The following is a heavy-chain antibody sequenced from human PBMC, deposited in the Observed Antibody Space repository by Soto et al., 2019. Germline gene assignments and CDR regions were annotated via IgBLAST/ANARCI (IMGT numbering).Heavy chain of an antibody. D-gene: IGHD5-12*01. CDR3: AKDKSIVSTVFDF. V-gene: IGHV3-9*01. Sequence: EVRLEESGGGLVQPGRSLRLSCAASGFTFDDYAMHWVRQAPGEGLGWVAGISWNSGSRDYGDSVEGRFTISRDNAKNSLYLQMDNLRPEDTAFYYCAKDKSIVSTVFDFWGQGTLVTVSS. CDR1: GFTFDDYA. CDR2: ISWNSGSR. J-gene: IGHJ4*02.